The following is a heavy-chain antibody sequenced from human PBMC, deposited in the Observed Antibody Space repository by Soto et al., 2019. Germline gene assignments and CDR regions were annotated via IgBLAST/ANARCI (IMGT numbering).Heavy chain of an antibody. CDR2: IWYDGSNK. V-gene: IGHV3-33*01. J-gene: IGHJ4*02. CDR1: GFTFSSYG. D-gene: IGHD3-22*01. CDR3: ARGRGYYDSSGYPYYFDY. Sequence: QVQLVESGGGVVQPGRSLRLSCAASGFTFSSYGMHWVRQAPGKGLEWVAVIWYDGSNKYYADSVKGRFTISRDNSKNTLYLQMNSLRAEDTAVYYCARGRGYYDSSGYPYYFDYWGQGTLVTVSS.